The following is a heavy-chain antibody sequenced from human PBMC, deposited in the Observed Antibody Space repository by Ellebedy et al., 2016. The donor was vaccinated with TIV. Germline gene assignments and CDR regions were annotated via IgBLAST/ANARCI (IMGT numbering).Heavy chain of an antibody. CDR1: GYTFTSKY. Sequence: ASVKVSCKPSGYTFTSKYIHWVRQAPGQGLEWMGWINPNSGGTKSAQEFQGRVTMTRDTSISTAYMDLSRLRSDDTAVYYCARDPPRTGDSYFDLWGRGTLVTVSS. CDR2: INPNSGGT. J-gene: IGHJ2*01. D-gene: IGHD1-1*01. V-gene: IGHV1-2*02. CDR3: ARDPPRTGDSYFDL.